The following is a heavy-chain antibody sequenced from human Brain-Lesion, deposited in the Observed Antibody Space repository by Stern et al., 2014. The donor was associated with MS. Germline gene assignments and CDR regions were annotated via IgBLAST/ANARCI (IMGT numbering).Heavy chain of an antibody. CDR1: GYIFTGYY. J-gene: IGHJ6*02. CDR2: INTNTGGT. CDR3: ARDQRGITIFGVVTDYYYLGMDV. D-gene: IGHD3-3*01. Sequence: QVPLVQSGAEVKKPGASVKVSCKTSGYIFTGYYIHWVRQAPGQGLEWMAWINTNTGGTKYAQKFQGRVTMSRDTSISTAYVELSSLTSDDTAVYYCARDQRGITIFGVVTDYYYLGMDVWGQGTTVTVSS. V-gene: IGHV1-2*02.